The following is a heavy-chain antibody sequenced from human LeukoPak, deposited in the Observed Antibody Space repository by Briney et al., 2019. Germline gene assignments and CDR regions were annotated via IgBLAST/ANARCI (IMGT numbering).Heavy chain of an antibody. CDR1: VFTFSSYT. CDR3: ARARGYCAADCSRYAFDY. D-gene: IGHD2-21*02. J-gene: IGHJ4*02. V-gene: IGHV3-23*01. CDR2: ISNSGRNT. Sequence: WGSLRLSCAASVFTFSSYTMSWVRQAPGKGLEWVSTISNSGRNTFYTDSVKGRFTISRDNSKNTLYLQMNSLRAGDTAVYSCARARGYCAADCSRYAFDYWGQGTLVSVSS.